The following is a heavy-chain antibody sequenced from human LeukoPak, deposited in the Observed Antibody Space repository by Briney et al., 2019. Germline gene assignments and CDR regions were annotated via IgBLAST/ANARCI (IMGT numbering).Heavy chain of an antibody. CDR1: GFTFSSYW. CDR2: IKQDGSEK. Sequence: PGGSLRLSCAASGFTFSSYWMSWVRQAPGKGLEWVANIKQDGSEKYYVDSVKGRFTISRDNAENSLFLQMNSLRAEDTGVYYCARDGLYSSSWYNWFDPWGQGTLVTVSS. CDR3: ARDGLYSSSWYNWFDP. D-gene: IGHD6-13*01. J-gene: IGHJ5*02. V-gene: IGHV3-7*01.